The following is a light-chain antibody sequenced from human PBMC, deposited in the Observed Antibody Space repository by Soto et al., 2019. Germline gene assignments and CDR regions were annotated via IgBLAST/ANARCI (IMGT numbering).Light chain of an antibody. J-gene: IGKJ1*01. CDR1: QRVADNY. V-gene: IGKV3-20*01. Sequence: IVVTKSAITLSLSPGERATLSCRASQRVADNYLAWYQQKPGQAPRVLIYEGSGRATGIPDRFYGSGSGTDFTLTISRLEPEDFAVYHCQQYDEIPWTFGQGTKVDI. CDR2: EGS. CDR3: QQYDEIPWT.